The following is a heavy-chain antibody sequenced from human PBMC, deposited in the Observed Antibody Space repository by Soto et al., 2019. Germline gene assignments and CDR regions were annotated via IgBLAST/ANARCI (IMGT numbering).Heavy chain of an antibody. CDR1: GYTFTSYG. CDR3: AREGDYYDSSGYSAYYYYYGMDV. V-gene: IGHV1-18*01. CDR2: ISAYNGNT. D-gene: IGHD3-22*01. Sequence: QVQLVQSGAEVKKPGASVKVSCKASGYTFTSYGISWVRQAPGQWLEWMGWISAYNGNTNYAQNLQDRVTMTTDTSTSTAYMELRSLRSDDTAVYYCAREGDYYDSSGYSAYYYYYGMDVWGQGTTVTVSS. J-gene: IGHJ6*02.